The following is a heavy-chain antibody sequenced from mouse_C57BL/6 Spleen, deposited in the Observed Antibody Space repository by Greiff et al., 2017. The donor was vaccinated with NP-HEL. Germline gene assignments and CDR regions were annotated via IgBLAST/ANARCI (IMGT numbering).Heavy chain of an antibody. CDR2: IYPNSGGT. V-gene: IGHV1-72*01. D-gene: IGHD1-1*01. CDR1: GYTFTSYW. CDR3: ARGGYYYGSSYDY. Sequence: QVQLQQPGAELVKPGASVKLSCKASGYTFTSYWMHWVKQRPGRGLEWIGRIYPNSGGTKYNEKFKSKATLTVDKPSSTAYMQLSSLTSEDSAVYYCARGGYYYGSSYDYWGQGTTLTVSS. J-gene: IGHJ2*01.